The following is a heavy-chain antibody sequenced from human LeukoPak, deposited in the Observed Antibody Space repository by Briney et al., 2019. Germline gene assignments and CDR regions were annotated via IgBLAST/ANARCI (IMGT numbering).Heavy chain of an antibody. D-gene: IGHD5-24*01. CDR3: ARASRDGYNQNFDH. V-gene: IGHV5-51*01. CDR2: IYPGGSET. Sequence: GESLKISCKGLGYSFSSYWNAWVRHRPGKGLEWMGIIYPGGSETRYDPSFQGQVTISADSSTSTAYLQWSSLRASDTAMYYCARASRDGYNQNFDHWGQGTLVTVSS. J-gene: IGHJ4*02. CDR1: GYSFSSYW.